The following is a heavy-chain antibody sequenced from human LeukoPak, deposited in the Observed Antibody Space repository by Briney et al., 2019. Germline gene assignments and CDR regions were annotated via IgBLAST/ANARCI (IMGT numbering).Heavy chain of an antibody. CDR2: INPNSGGT. D-gene: IGHD6-19*01. CDR1: GYTFTGYY. J-gene: IGHJ4*02. Sequence: GASVKVSCKASGYTFTGYYMHWVRQAPGQGLEWMGWINPNSGGTNYAQKFQGRVTMTSDTSISSAYMELSRLRSDDTAVYYCARGPHRWLYYFDYWGQGTLVTVSS. CDR3: ARGPHRWLYYFDY. V-gene: IGHV1-2*02.